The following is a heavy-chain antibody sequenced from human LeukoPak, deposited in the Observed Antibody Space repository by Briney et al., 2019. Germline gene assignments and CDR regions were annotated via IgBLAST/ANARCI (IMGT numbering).Heavy chain of an antibody. CDR2: IYPGDSDT. V-gene: IGHV5-51*01. CDR1: GYKFTNFW. CDR3: ARPAMVVRGVIMGFDY. J-gene: IGHJ4*02. D-gene: IGHD3-10*01. Sequence: GESLKISCKGSGYKFTNFWIGWVRQMPGKGLEWMGIIYPGDSDTKYSPSFQGQVTTSADKSISTAYLQWSSLKASDTAMYYCARPAMVVRGVIMGFDYWGQGTLVTVSS.